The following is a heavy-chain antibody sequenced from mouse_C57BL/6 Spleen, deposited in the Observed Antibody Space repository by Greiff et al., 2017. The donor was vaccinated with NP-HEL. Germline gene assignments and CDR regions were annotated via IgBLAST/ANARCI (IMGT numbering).Heavy chain of an antibody. D-gene: IGHD1-1*01. Sequence: VQLQESGPGLVKPSQSLSLTCSVTGYSITSGYYWNWIRQFPGNKLEWMGYISYDGSNNYNPSLKNRISITRDTSKNQFFLKLNSVTTEDTATYYCAREVVPYAMDYWGQGTSVTVSS. V-gene: IGHV3-6*01. CDR1: GYSITSGYY. J-gene: IGHJ4*01. CDR2: ISYDGSN. CDR3: AREVVPYAMDY.